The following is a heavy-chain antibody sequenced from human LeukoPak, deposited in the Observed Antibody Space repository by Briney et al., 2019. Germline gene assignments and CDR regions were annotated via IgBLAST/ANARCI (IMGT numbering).Heavy chain of an antibody. J-gene: IGHJ4*02. Sequence: GGSLRLSCAASGFTFSSYAMNWVRQAPGKGLEWVANIKEDGSEKYYVDSVKGRFTISRDNAKNSLSLQVNSLSAEDTAVYYCASSSGSYGSHFDYWGQGTLVTVSS. CDR2: IKEDGSEK. CDR1: GFTFSSYA. D-gene: IGHD1-26*01. CDR3: ASSSGSYGSHFDY. V-gene: IGHV3-7*01.